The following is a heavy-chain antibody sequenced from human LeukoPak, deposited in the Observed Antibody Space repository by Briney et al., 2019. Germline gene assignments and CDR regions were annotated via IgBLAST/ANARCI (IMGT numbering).Heavy chain of an antibody. CDR2: ISGSGGGT. Sequence: PGGSLRLSCAASGFTFSTYAMSWVRQAPGKGLEWVSAISGSGGGTYYADSVKGRFTISRDNSKNTPYLQMNSLRAEDTAVYYCARDIWTDDAFDIWGQGTMVTVSS. J-gene: IGHJ3*02. V-gene: IGHV3-23*01. CDR3: ARDIWTDDAFDI. D-gene: IGHD1-1*01. CDR1: GFTFSTYA.